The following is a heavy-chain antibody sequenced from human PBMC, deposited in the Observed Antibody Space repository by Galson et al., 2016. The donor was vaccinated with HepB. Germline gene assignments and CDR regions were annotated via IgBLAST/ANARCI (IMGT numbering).Heavy chain of an antibody. J-gene: IGHJ4*02. V-gene: IGHV2-70*04. CDR1: GFSLSTTGMR. CDR2: IDWDDDK. CDR3: ARMGPYCSRGFCYSGRFDF. D-gene: IGHD2-15*01. Sequence: PALVKPTQTLRLTCTVSGFSLSTTGMRVSWIRQPPGKALEWLARIDWDDDKFYSTSLKTRLTISKDTSRNQVVLTMTNMDPVDTATYYCARMGPYCSRGFCYSGRFDFWGQGSLVIVSS.